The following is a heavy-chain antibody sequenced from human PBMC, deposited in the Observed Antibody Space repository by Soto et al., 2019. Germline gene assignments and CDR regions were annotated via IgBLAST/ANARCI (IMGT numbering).Heavy chain of an antibody. Sequence: PGESLKISCKGSVSSFTSYWISWVRQMPGKGLELMGRIDPSDSYTNYSPSFQGNVTISAGKSISTAYLQWSSLKPSDTAMYYCPSPGQPEGYWCQGTMVTVSS. CDR3: PSPGQPEGY. J-gene: IGHJ4*02. D-gene: IGHD6-13*01. V-gene: IGHV5-10-1*01. CDR2: IDPSDSYT. CDR1: VSSFTSYW.